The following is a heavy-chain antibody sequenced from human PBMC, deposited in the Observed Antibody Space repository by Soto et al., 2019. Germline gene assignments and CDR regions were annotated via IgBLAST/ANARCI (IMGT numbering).Heavy chain of an antibody. J-gene: IGHJ6*03. CDR3: ARGLFGSVHYFMDV. CDR1: GYPFTSYY. V-gene: IGHV1-46*03. CDR2: INPSDGST. Sequence: QVQLVQSGAEVKKPGASVKVSCKASGYPFTSYYMHWVRQAPGQGLEWMGVINPSDGSTKYAQKFQGRVTMTRDTSTTTVYMELISLRSEDTAVYYCARGLFGSVHYFMDVWGKGTTVTVSS. D-gene: IGHD3-10*01.